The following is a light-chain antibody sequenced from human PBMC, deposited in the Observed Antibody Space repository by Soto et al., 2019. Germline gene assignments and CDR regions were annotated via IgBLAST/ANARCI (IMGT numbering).Light chain of an antibody. V-gene: IGLV3-21*01. J-gene: IGLJ2*01. CDR3: QVWEATGDQVV. CDR1: NVGSIS. Sequence: SYELTQPPSVSVAPGETARISCWGNNVGSISVHWYQQKPGQAPFLVIYYDSDRPSGIPERFSGSNSGNTATLIISRVEAGDEADYYCQVWEATGDQVVFGGGTQLTVL. CDR2: YDS.